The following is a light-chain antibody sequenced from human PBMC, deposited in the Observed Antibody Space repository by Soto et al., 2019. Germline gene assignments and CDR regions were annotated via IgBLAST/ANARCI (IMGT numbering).Light chain of an antibody. CDR2: GAF. CDR3: QKFDGTGT. CDR1: QFFGSDY. J-gene: IGKJ1*01. V-gene: IGKV3-20*01. Sequence: EIVLTQSPDTLSLSPGERVTLSCRASQFFGSDYLAWYQQKPGQSPRLLIYGAFRRATGIPDRFSGGGSGTDFTLTISSLEPEDFAMYYCQKFDGTGTFGQGTRVEIK.